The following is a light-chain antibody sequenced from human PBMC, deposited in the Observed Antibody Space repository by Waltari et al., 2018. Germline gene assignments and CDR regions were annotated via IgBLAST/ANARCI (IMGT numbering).Light chain of an antibody. CDR1: QSIFNTSNNKNY. J-gene: IGKJ4*01. CDR2: WAS. V-gene: IGKV4-1*01. Sequence: DIVLTQSPDSLGASLGERATVDCKSRQSIFNTSNNKNYLAWYQQRPGQPPKLLIYWASTRESGVPDRFSGSGSGTDFTLTITSLQAEDVAVYYCQQYYSSPLTFGGGTKVDFK. CDR3: QQYYSSPLT.